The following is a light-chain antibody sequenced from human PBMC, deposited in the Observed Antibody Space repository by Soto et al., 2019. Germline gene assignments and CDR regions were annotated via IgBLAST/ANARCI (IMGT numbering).Light chain of an antibody. CDR1: QSVLYSSNTKNY. Sequence: DIVMTQSPHSLAVSLGERATINCKSSQSVLYSSNTKNYLAWYQQKTGQPPKLLIYWASTRESVVPDRFSGSGCSTDFTLTTSSLQAEDVAVYYYQQYYSTHPTFGQGTKVEIK. V-gene: IGKV4-1*01. CDR3: QQYYSTHPT. CDR2: WAS. J-gene: IGKJ1*01.